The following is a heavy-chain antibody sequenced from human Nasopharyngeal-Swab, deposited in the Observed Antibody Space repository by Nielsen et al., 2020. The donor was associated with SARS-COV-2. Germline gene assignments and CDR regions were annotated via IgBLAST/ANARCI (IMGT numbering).Heavy chain of an antibody. D-gene: IGHD3-3*01. V-gene: IGHV3-23*01. Sequence: GESLKISCVASGFSFSIYVMAWVRQAPGKGLEWIAVSSGSDGSTYYADSVKGRFTISRDNSKDTLYLEMDSLRADDTAVYYCARGGGALGVVNLPYGYFDVWGRGTLAAVSS. CDR3: ARGGGALGVVNLPYGYFDV. CDR2: SSGSDGST. J-gene: IGHJ2*01. CDR1: GFSFSIYV.